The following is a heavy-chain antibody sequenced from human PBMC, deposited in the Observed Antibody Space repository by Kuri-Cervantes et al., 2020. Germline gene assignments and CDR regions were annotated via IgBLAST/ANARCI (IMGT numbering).Heavy chain of an antibody. Sequence: SETLSLTCTVSGGSISSTNYYWSWIRQPPGKGLEWIGNIDYSGSTYYNPSLESRVAMSVDTSTSRFTLNLTSVTAVDTAVYYCANFLLRGTSTYFASWGQGTLVTVSS. CDR3: ANFLLRGTSTYFAS. V-gene: IGHV4-39*06. D-gene: IGHD2-2*01. CDR1: GGSISSTNYY. J-gene: IGHJ4*02. CDR2: IDYSGST.